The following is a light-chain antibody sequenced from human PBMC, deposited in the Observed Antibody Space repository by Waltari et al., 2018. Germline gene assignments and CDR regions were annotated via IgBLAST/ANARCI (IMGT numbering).Light chain of an antibody. CDR3: AAWDDSLHVV. CDR2: SNN. J-gene: IGLJ2*01. CDR1: SSHIGSNT. V-gene: IGLV1-44*01. Sequence: QSVLTQPPSASGTPGQRVTISCSGSSSHIGSNTVNWYQQLPGTAPKLLIYSNNQRPSGVPDRFSGSKSGTSASLAISGLQSEDEADYYCAAWDDSLHVVFGGGTKLTVL.